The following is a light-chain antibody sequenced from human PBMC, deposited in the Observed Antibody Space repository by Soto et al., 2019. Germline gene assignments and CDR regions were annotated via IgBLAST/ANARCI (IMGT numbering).Light chain of an antibody. CDR1: QSISNG. Sequence: DIPMTHSPSTLSASVGDRVTITCRASQSISNGLAWYQQKPGQAPKLLIYKATSLESGDPSRFNGSGSKTEFTLTIRSLQPDDFATYYSQQSNSYSGTFGQGIKVEIK. J-gene: IGKJ1*01. V-gene: IGKV1-5*03. CDR2: KAT. CDR3: QQSNSYSGT.